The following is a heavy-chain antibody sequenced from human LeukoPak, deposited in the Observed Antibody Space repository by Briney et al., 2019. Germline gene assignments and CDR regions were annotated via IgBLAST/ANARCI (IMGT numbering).Heavy chain of an antibody. J-gene: IGHJ4*02. V-gene: IGHV3-23*01. CDR1: GFTFSSYA. D-gene: IGHD3-3*01. Sequence: GGSLRLSCAASGFTFSSYAMSWVRQAPGKGLEWVSAISGSGGSTYYADSVKGRFTISRDNSKNTLYLQMNSLRAEDTAVYYCAKGNYDFWSGDPGYFDYWGQGTLVTVSS. CDR3: AKGNYDFWSGDPGYFDY. CDR2: ISGSGGST.